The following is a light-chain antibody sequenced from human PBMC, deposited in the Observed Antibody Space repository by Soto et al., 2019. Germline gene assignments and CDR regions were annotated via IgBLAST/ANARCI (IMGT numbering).Light chain of an antibody. Sequence: QSALTQPASVSGSPGQSITISCTGTSSEVGGYNYVSWNQQHPGKAPKLIIYDVSKRPSGVSKRLSGSKFGNPASLTIFGLQAEDEADYYCSSYTRSSTYVFGSGTKVTFL. CDR1: SSEVGGYNY. J-gene: IGLJ1*01. CDR2: DVS. V-gene: IGLV2-14*01. CDR3: SSYTRSSTYV.